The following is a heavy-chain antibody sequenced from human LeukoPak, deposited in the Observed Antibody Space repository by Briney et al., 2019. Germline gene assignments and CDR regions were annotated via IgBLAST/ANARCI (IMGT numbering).Heavy chain of an antibody. D-gene: IGHD6-6*01. CDR1: GGSISSYY. CDR2: IYYSGST. J-gene: IGHJ6*03. Sequence: PSETLSLTCTVSGGSISSYYGSWIRQPPGEGLEWIGYIYYSGSTNYNPSLKSRVTISVDTSKNQFSLKLSSVTAADTAVYYCARGRWWFAGRPPHYMDVWGKGTTVTVSS. V-gene: IGHV4-59*12. CDR3: ARGRWWFAGRPPHYMDV.